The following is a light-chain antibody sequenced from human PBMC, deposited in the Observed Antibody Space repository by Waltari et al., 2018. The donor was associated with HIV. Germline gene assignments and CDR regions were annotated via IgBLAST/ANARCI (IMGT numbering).Light chain of an antibody. Sequence: QSVLTHPASVSRSPGQTVTISCTGTSRDIGRYHFVPWYQQRQGKAPRLMIYGVSHRPSGVSNRFSGSKSGNTASLTISGLRTDDEADYYCSSYTGLSTVVFGGGTQLTVL. V-gene: IGLV2-14*01. J-gene: IGLJ2*01. CDR2: GVS. CDR1: SRDIGRYHF. CDR3: SSYTGLSTVV.